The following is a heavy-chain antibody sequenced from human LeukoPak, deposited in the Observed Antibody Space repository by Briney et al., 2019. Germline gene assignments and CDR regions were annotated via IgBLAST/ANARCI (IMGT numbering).Heavy chain of an antibody. J-gene: IGHJ4*02. D-gene: IGHD6-6*01. V-gene: IGHV1-8*01. CDR3: ARAVYSSSPELFDY. CDR2: MNPNSGNT. Sequence: XXXXWXRQATGQGLEWMGWMNPNSGNTGYAQKFQGRVTMTRNTSISTAYMELSSLRSEDTAVYYCARAVYSSSPELFDYWGQGTLVTVSS. CDR1: XX.